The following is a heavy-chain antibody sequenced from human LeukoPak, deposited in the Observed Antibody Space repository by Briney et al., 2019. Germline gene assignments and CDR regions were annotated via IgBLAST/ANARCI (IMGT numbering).Heavy chain of an antibody. J-gene: IGHJ6*03. CDR3: TRGNSYYMDV. V-gene: IGHV3-53*03. Sequence: GGSLRLSCTVSGFTVSSNSMSWVRQAPGKGLEWVSFIYSDNTHYSDSVKGRFTISRDNSKNTLYLQMNSLRAEDTAVYYCTRGNSYYMDVWGKGTTVTVSS. D-gene: IGHD2/OR15-2a*01. CDR1: GFTVSSNS. CDR2: IYSDNT.